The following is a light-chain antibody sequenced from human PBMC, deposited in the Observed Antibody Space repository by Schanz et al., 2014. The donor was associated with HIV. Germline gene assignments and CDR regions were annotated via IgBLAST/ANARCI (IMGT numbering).Light chain of an antibody. V-gene: IGKV1-27*01. CDR3: QKYDSAPHT. Sequence: DIQMTQSPSSLSASVGDRVSITCRTSQDISNYLAWYQQKPGKVPKLLIYAASTLQPGVPSRFRGSGSGTDFTLTISSLQPEDVASYYCQKYDSAPHTFGLGTKVEL. CDR1: QDISNY. CDR2: AAS. J-gene: IGKJ2*01.